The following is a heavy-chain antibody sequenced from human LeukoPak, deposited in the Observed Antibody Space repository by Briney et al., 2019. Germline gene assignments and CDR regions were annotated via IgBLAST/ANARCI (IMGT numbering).Heavy chain of an antibody. CDR2: ISGSGGRT. V-gene: IGHV3-23*01. Sequence: GGSLRLSCVASGFTFSSYALSWVRQAPGKGLEWVSAISGSGGRTYYADSVKGRFTISRDNSKNTVYLQMSSLRAEDTAVYYCAKGAYYGDWGQGTLVTISS. J-gene: IGHJ4*02. CDR3: AKGAYYGD. CDR1: GFTFSSYA. D-gene: IGHD3-3*01.